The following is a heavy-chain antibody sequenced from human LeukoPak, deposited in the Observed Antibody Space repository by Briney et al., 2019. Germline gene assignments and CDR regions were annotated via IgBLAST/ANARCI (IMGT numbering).Heavy chain of an antibody. V-gene: IGHV3-23*01. CDR1: GFTFSSYA. D-gene: IGHD1-1*01. CDR3: ARDPTTSQGSDAFDI. J-gene: IGHJ3*02. CDR2: ISGSGGSS. Sequence: GGSLRLSCAASGFTFSSYAMSWVRQAPGKGLEWVSAISGSGGSSYYADSVKGRFTISRDNSKNTLYLQINSLRADDTAVYYCARDPTTSQGSDAFDIWGQGTRVTVSS.